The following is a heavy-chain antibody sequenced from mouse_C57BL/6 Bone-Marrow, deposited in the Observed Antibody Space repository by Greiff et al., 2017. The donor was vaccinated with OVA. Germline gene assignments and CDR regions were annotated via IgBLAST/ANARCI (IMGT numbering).Heavy chain of an antibody. CDR1: GYSFTGYY. CDR3: ASPYYDDDEAYYAMDY. J-gene: IGHJ4*01. CDR2: INPSTGGT. V-gene: IGHV1-42*01. Sequence: VHVKQSGPELVKPGASVKISCKASGYSFTGYYMNWVKQSPEKSLEWIGEINPSTGGTTYNQKFKAKATLTVDKSSSTAYMQLKSLTSEDSAVYYCASPYYDDDEAYYAMDYWGQGTSVTVSS. D-gene: IGHD2-4*01.